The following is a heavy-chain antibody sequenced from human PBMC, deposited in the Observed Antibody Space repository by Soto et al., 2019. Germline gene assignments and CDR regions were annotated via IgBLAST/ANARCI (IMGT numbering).Heavy chain of an antibody. D-gene: IGHD2-21*01. CDR3: ARGCGRNFDY. J-gene: IGHJ4*02. CDR1: GGSFSGYY. V-gene: IGHV4-34*01. Sequence: PSETLSLTCAVFGGSFSGYYWNWIRQPPGKGLEWIGEINHSGSTNYNPSLKSRVTISVDTSKNQFSLKLSSVTAADTAVYYCARGCGRNFDYWGQGTLVTV. CDR2: INHSGST.